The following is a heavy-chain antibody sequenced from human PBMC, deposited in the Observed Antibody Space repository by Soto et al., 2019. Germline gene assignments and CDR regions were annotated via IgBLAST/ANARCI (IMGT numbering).Heavy chain of an antibody. J-gene: IGHJ5*02. D-gene: IGHD3-22*01. CDR1: GYTFTGYY. V-gene: IGHV1-2*02. CDR3: ARDPPGYYVSSGFDP. CDR2: INSNSGGT. Sequence: QVQLVQSGAEVKKPGASVKVSCKASGYTFTGYYMHWVLQAPAQGLEWMGWINSNSGGTNYAQKFQGRVTMTRDTSISTAYMELSRLRSDDTAVYYCARDPPGYYVSSGFDPWGQGTLVTVSS.